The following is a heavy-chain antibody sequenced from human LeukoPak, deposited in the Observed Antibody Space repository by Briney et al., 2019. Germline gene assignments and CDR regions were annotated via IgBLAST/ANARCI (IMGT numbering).Heavy chain of an antibody. D-gene: IGHD3-22*01. Sequence: SETLSLTCAVYGGSFSGYYWSWIRQPPGKGLEWIGEINHSGSTNYNPSLKSRVTISVDTSKNQFSLKLSSVTAADTAVYYCARVTLTMIVLDAFDIWGQGTMVTVSS. CDR2: INHSGST. V-gene: IGHV4-34*01. CDR3: ARVTLTMIVLDAFDI. CDR1: GGSFSGYY. J-gene: IGHJ3*02.